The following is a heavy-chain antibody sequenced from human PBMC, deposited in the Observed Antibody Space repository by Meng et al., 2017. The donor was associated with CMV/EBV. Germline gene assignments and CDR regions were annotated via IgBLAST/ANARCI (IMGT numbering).Heavy chain of an antibody. J-gene: IGHJ4*02. V-gene: IGHV1-2*02. D-gene: IGHD1-26*01. CDR1: GYTFTGYY. Sequence: QGQLVQSGAEVNKPGASVKASCKASGYTFTGYYMHWVRQAPGQGLEWMGWSNPNSGGTNYAQKFQGRVTMTRDTSISTAYMELSRLRSDDTAVYYCASEGARVGATPFDYWGQGTLVTVSS. CDR2: SNPNSGGT. CDR3: ASEGARVGATPFDY.